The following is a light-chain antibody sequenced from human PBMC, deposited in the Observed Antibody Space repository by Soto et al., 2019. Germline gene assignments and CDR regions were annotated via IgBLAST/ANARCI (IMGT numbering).Light chain of an antibody. V-gene: IGLV2-14*01. Sequence: SALTQPASVSGSPGQSITISCTGTSSDIGAYDYVSWFQQHPGKAPKLMISEVNNRPSGVSNRFSGSKSGNTAYLTISGLQVEDEAEYFCSSFTTTSTHVFGTGTKVTVL. CDR2: EVN. CDR1: SSDIGAYDY. J-gene: IGLJ1*01. CDR3: SSFTTTSTHV.